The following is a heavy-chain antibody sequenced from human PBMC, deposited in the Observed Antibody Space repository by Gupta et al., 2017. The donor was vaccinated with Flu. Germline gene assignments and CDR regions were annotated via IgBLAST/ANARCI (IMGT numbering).Heavy chain of an antibody. Sequence: QLHLQESGPGLVISSETLSLTCSVSGASVTTSDFTWGWVRQPPGKGLEWIGDISSFEPTHEKPSLRRRLSISFDSAKNQFLLRLSCVYEAETGFYFWARGLVSRHYFDLCGQVTRVTV. J-gene: IGHJ4*02. CDR1: GASVTTSDFT. CDR3: ARGLVSRHYFDL. CDR2: ISSFEPT. V-gene: IGHV4-39*01. D-gene: IGHD2-2*01.